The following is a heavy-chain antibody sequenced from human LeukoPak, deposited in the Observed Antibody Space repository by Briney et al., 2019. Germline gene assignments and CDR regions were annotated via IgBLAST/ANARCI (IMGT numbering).Heavy chain of an antibody. CDR1: GFDFGNYA. D-gene: IGHD5-24*01. V-gene: IGHV3-9*01. CDR2: INWSSKMV. Sequence: PSRSLRLSCAASGFDFGNYAMHWVRQAPGKGLQWVSGINWSSKMVAYAASVKGRFTISRDNAKNSLYLQMNSLTSEDTAFYFCAKGSLEMATVDFEFWGQGTLVTVSS. CDR3: AKGSLEMATVDFEF. J-gene: IGHJ4*02.